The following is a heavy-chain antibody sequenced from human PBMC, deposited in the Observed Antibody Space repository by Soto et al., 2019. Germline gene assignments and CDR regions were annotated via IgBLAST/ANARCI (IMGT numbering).Heavy chain of an antibody. J-gene: IGHJ5*02. CDR3: ASRKYSYDRSGQYNWFDP. Sequence: QLQLQESGPGLVKPSETLSLTCTVSGGSISSSSYYWGWIRQPPGKGLEWIGSIYYSGSTYYNPSLKSRVTVPVDXXKXQXXLKLSSVTAADTAVYYCASRKYSYDRSGQYNWFDPWGQGTLVTVSS. V-gene: IGHV4-39*01. CDR2: IYYSGST. CDR1: GGSISSSSYY. D-gene: IGHD3-22*01.